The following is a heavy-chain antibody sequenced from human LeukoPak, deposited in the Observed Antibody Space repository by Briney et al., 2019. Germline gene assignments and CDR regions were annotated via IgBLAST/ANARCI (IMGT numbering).Heavy chain of an antibody. CDR3: ARGRSGNFIFPGDDAFDI. Sequence: GGSLRLSCAASGFTISSYWMSWVRQAPGKGLEWVANIKQDGSEKYYVDSVKGRFTISRDNAKNSLYLQMNSLRAEDTAVYYCARGRSGNFIFPGDDAFDIWGQGKMVTVSS. CDR1: GFTISSYW. D-gene: IGHD1-26*01. V-gene: IGHV3-7*01. CDR2: IKQDGSEK. J-gene: IGHJ3*02.